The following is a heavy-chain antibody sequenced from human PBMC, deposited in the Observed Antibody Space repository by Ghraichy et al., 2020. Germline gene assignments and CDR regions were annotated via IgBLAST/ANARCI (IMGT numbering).Heavy chain of an antibody. CDR2: IYTSGST. Sequence: SQTLSLTCTVSGGSISSGSYYWSWIRQPAGKGLEWIGRIYTSGSTNYNPSLKSRVTISVDTSKNQFSLKLSSVTAADTAVYYCARAFIAAAGPYYFDYWGQGNLVTVSS. D-gene: IGHD6-13*01. V-gene: IGHV4-61*02. J-gene: IGHJ4*02. CDR1: GGSISSGSYY. CDR3: ARAFIAAAGPYYFDY.